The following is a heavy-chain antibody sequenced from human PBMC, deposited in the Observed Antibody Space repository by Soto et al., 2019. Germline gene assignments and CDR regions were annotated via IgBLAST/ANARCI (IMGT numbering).Heavy chain of an antibody. CDR1: GFTFSSYA. CDR3: ARVFQGLRLGELSLVPIDYYYGMDV. V-gene: IGHV3-30-3*01. Sequence: HPGGSLRLSCAASGFTFSSYAMHWVRQAPGKGLEWVAVISYDGSNKYYADSVKGRFTISRDNSKNTLYLQMNSLRAEDTAVYYCARVFQGLRLGELSLVPIDYYYGMDVWGQGTTVTVSS. J-gene: IGHJ6*02. CDR2: ISYDGSNK. D-gene: IGHD3-16*02.